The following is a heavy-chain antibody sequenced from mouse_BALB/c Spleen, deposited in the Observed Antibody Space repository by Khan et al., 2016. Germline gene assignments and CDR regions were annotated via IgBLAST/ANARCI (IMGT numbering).Heavy chain of an antibody. J-gene: IGHJ4*01. CDR1: GYTFSNYW. V-gene: IGHV1-9*01. CDR2: ILPGNANS. CDR3: ARAWYSMDY. Sequence: QVQLQQSGAELMKPGASVKISCKATGYTFSNYWIEWVKQRPGHGLEWIGDILPGNANSNYNENLKGKATLTADTSSNTAYLQLSSLTSEDSAVDYSARAWYSMDYWGQGTSVTVSS.